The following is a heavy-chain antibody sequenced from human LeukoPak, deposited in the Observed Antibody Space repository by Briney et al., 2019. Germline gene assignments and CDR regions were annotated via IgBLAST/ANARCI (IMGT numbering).Heavy chain of an antibody. J-gene: IGHJ6*02. CDR3: TTDLATRYYYYYGMDV. CDR1: GFTFSNAW. CDR2: IKSKTDGGTT. D-gene: IGHD5-12*01. V-gene: IGHV3-15*01. Sequence: GGSLRLSCAASGFTFSNAWMSWVRQAPGKGLEWVGRIKSKTDGGTTDYAAPVKGRFTISRDDSKNTLYLQMNSLKTEDTAVYYCTTDLATRYYYYYGMDVWGQGTTVTVSS.